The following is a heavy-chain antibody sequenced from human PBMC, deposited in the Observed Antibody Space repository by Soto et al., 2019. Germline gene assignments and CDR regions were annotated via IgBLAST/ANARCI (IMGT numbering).Heavy chain of an antibody. CDR3: ARYSAYYYDSSGLFDY. D-gene: IGHD3-22*01. J-gene: IGHJ4*02. Sequence: SGGSLRLSCAASGFTFSSYSMNWVRQAPGKGLEWVSSISSSSYIYYADSVKGRFTISRDNAKNSLYLQMNSLRAEDTAVYYCARYSAYYYDSSGLFDYWGQGTLVTVSS. CDR1: GFTFSSYS. CDR2: ISSSSYI. V-gene: IGHV3-21*01.